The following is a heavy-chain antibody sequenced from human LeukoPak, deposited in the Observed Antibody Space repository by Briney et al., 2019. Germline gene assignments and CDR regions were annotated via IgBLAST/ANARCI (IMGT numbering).Heavy chain of an antibody. CDR2: ISGSGGST. V-gene: IGHV3-23*01. CDR1: GFTFSNFA. D-gene: IGHD3-3*01. CDR3: AKGRFLEKGMDV. J-gene: IGHJ6*04. Sequence: VGSLRLSCAASGFTFSNFAMSWVRQAPGKGLEWGSGISGSGGSTYYADSVKGRFTISRDNFKNTLYLQMNRLRAEETAVYYCAKGRFLEKGMDVWGKGNTVTVS.